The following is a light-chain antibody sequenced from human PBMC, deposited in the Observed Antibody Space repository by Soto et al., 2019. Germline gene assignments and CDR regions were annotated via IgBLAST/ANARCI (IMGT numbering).Light chain of an antibody. CDR2: DVS. CDR1: SSDVGGYNH. CDR3: SSYTSCSTLVV. J-gene: IGLJ1*01. Sequence: QSVLTQPASVSGSPGQSITISCTGTSSDVGGYNHVSWYQQHPGKAPKLMIYDVSNRPSGVSNRFSGSKSGNTASLTISGLQAEDEADYYCSSYTSCSTLVVFGTGTKVTVL. V-gene: IGLV2-14*01.